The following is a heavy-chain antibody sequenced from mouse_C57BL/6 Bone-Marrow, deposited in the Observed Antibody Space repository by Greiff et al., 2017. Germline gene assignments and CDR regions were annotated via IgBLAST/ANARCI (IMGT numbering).Heavy chain of an antibody. D-gene: IGHD1-1*01. V-gene: IGHV14-2*01. CDR1: GFNINDYY. Sequence: EVQLVESGAELVKPGASVKLSCTASGFNINDYYIHWVKQSPEQGLEWIGRIDPEAGETKYAPKFQDKATITADTSSNTAYLQLSSLTSEDTAVYYCTRSLIYYGTNYWGQGTTLTVSA. CDR3: TRSLIYYGTNY. J-gene: IGHJ2*01. CDR2: IDPEAGET.